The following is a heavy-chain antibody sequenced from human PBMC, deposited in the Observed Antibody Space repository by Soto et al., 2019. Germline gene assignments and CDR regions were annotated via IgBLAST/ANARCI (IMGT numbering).Heavy chain of an antibody. CDR3: AKDRDDRSGWYSWFDP. CDR2: ITGSGGST. Sequence: EVQLLDSGGGLAQPGGSLRLSCAASGFTFSSYAMSWVRQTPGRGLEWVSSITGSGGSTYYADSVEGRFTISRDNSNNMLYLQMNALRAEDTAVYYCAKDRDDRSGWYSWFDPWGQGTLVTVSS. J-gene: IGHJ5*02. V-gene: IGHV3-23*01. D-gene: IGHD6-19*01. CDR1: GFTFSSYA.